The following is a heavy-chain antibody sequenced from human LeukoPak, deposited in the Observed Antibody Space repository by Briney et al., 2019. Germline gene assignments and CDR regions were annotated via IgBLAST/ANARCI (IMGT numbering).Heavy chain of an antibody. Sequence: GASVKVSCKASGYTFTIYYMHWVRQAPGQGLEWMGIINPSGGSTSYAQKFQGRGTMTRDTSTSTVYMELSSLRSEDTAVYYCARAPDSSGYLSYYYYYYYMDVWGKGTTVTVSS. D-gene: IGHD3-22*01. V-gene: IGHV1-46*01. CDR1: GYTFTIYY. CDR2: INPSGGST. CDR3: ARAPDSSGYLSYYYYYYYMDV. J-gene: IGHJ6*03.